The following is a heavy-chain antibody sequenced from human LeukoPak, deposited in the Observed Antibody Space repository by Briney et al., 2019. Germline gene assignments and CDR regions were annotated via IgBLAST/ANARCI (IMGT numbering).Heavy chain of an antibody. V-gene: IGHV3-11*06. Sequence: GRSLRLSCAASGFTFSDYYMAWIRQAPGKGLEWDSYISSSTGYTNYGDSLKGRFTISRDNPKNSLYLQMNSLRAEDTAVYYCARVGQEYYYGMDVWGQGTTVTVSS. CDR2: ISSSTGYT. D-gene: IGHD2/OR15-2a*01. CDR3: ARVGQEYYYGMDV. J-gene: IGHJ6*02. CDR1: GFTFSDYY.